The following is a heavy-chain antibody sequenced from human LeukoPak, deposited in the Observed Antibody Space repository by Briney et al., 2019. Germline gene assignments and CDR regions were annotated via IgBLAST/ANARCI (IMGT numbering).Heavy chain of an antibody. J-gene: IGHJ5*02. CDR3: ARGRSTWWRLKIYDWFDP. Sequence: ASVKVSCKASGYTFTSYDINWVRQATGQGLEWMGWMNPNSGNTGYAQKFQGRVTMTRNTSISTAYMELSSLRSEDTAVYYCARGRSTWWRLKIYDWFDPWGQGTLVTVSS. CDR2: MNPNSGNT. D-gene: IGHD2-21*02. V-gene: IGHV1-8*01. CDR1: GYTFTSYD.